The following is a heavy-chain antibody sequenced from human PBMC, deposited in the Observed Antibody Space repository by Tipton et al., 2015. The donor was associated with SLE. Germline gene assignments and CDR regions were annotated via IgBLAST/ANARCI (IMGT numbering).Heavy chain of an antibody. D-gene: IGHD6-6*01. J-gene: IGHJ2*01. V-gene: IGHV1-46*01. CDR1: GYTFTSYY. Sequence: QLVQSGAEVKKPGASVKVSCKASGYTFTSYYMHWVRQAPGQGLEWMGIINPSGGSTSYAQKLQGRVTMTTDTSTSTAYMELRSLRSDDTAVYYCARSREYSSAYWYFDLWGRGTLVTVSS. CDR3: ARSREYSSAYWYFDL. CDR2: INPSGGST.